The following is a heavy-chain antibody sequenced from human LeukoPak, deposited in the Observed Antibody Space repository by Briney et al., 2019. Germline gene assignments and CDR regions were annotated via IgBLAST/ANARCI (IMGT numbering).Heavy chain of an antibody. D-gene: IGHD3-22*01. Sequence: ASVKVSCKASGGTFSSYAISWVRQAPGQGLEWMGWISAYNGNTNYAQKLQGRVTMTTDTSTSTAYMELRSLRSDDTAVYYCARVINYYDSSGYYDGWFDPWGQGTLVTVSS. V-gene: IGHV1-18*01. CDR3: ARVINYYDSSGYYDGWFDP. J-gene: IGHJ5*02. CDR1: GGTFSSYA. CDR2: ISAYNGNT.